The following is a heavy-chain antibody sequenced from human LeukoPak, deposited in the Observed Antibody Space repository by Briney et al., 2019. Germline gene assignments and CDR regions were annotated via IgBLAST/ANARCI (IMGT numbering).Heavy chain of an antibody. CDR2: IFHSGSV. V-gene: IGHV4-38-2*02. J-gene: IGHJ4*02. Sequence: SETLSLTCIVSGYSISSDYFWGWVRQPPVKGLEWIGSIFHSGSVYYNPSLKSRVTISVDPSKNRFSLKLTSVTAADTAVYYCARVVASTSIDSWGQGTLVTVSS. D-gene: IGHD2-15*01. CDR1: GYSISSDYF. CDR3: ARVVASTSIDS.